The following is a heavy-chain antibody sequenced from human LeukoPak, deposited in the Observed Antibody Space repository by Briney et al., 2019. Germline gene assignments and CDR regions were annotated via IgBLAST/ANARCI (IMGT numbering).Heavy chain of an antibody. CDR1: GYTFTSYY. J-gene: IGHJ5*02. D-gene: IGHD3-22*01. V-gene: IGHV1-46*01. Sequence: ASVTVSFKASGYTFTSYYMHWVRQAPGQGLEWMGIINPSGGSTSYAQKFQGRVTMTRDMSTSTVYMELSSLRSEDTAVYYCARAEPYYDTQGSWFDPWGQGTLVTVSS. CDR2: INPSGGST. CDR3: ARAEPYYDTQGSWFDP.